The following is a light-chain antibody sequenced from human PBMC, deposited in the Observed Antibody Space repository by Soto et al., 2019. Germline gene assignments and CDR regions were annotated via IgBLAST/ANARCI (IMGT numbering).Light chain of an antibody. CDR2: DDS. CDR3: QVWDSSSDHAV. Sequence: SYELTQPPSVSVAPGQTAKITCGGNSIGSKSVHWYQQKPGQAPVLVVYDDSDRPSGIPERFSGSNSENTAALTISRVAAGDEADYYCQVWDSSSDHAVFGGGTQLTVL. CDR1: SIGSKS. J-gene: IGLJ2*01. V-gene: IGLV3-21*02.